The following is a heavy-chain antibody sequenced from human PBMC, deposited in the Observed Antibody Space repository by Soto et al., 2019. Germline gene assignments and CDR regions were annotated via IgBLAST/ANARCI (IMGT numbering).Heavy chain of an antibody. Sequence: GGSLRLSCAASGFTFSSYAMSWVRQAPGKGLEWVSAISGSGGSTYYADSVKGRFTISRDNSKNTLYLQMNSLRAEDTAVYYCAKSNDSSSWYLYYYYYGMDVWGQGTTVTVSS. J-gene: IGHJ6*02. V-gene: IGHV3-23*01. CDR1: GFTFSSYA. CDR2: ISGSGGST. D-gene: IGHD6-13*01. CDR3: AKSNDSSSWYLYYYYYGMDV.